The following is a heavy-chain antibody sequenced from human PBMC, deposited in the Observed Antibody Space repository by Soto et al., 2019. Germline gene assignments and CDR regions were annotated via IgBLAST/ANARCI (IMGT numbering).Heavy chain of an antibody. D-gene: IGHD1-1*01. Sequence: QVHLVQSGAEVKKPGASVKVSCKASGYTFTSYGITWVRQAPGQGLEWMGWISAHNGNTDYAQKLQGRVIVTRDTSTSTAYMELRSLRSDATAVYYCATGRYGDYWGQGALVTVSS. V-gene: IGHV1-18*01. J-gene: IGHJ4*02. CDR2: ISAHNGNT. CDR3: ATGRYGDY. CDR1: GYTFTSYG.